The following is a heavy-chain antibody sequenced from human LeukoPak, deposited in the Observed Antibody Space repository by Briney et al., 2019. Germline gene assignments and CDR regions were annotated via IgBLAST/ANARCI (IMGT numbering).Heavy chain of an antibody. J-gene: IGHJ4*02. CDR3: AKSDYYDSSGHPSSFEY. CDR2: ISSSGGYT. D-gene: IGHD3-22*01. Sequence: PGGSLRLSCETSEFTFSGYAMNWVRQAPGKGLEWVSVISSSGGYTNYADSVKGRFTISRDNSKNTLYLQMNSLRVEDTTLYYCAKSDYYDSSGHPSSFEYWGQGTLVTVSS. V-gene: IGHV3-23*01. CDR1: EFTFSGYA.